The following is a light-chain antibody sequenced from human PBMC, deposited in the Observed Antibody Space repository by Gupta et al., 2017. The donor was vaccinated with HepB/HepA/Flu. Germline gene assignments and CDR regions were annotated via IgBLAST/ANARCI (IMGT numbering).Light chain of an antibody. CDR1: SNDIGNYYS. CDR2: NVS. CDR3: SCFSTANTQVI. J-gene: IGLJ2*01. V-gene: IGLV2-14*03. Sequence: SALTQPASVSGSPGQSITVPCTGTSNDIGNYYSVSWYQQFPGKVPKLILYNVSHRPSGISSRFSGSKSGNTASLTISGLQAEDEADYFCSCFSTANTQVIFGGGTRLT.